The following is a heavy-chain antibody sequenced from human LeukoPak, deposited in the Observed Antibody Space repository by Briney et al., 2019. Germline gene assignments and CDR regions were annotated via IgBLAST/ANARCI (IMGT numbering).Heavy chain of an antibody. Sequence: PSETLSLTCTVSDDSMTGYYWSWIRQPPGKGLEWVAYIFHSGDTNYNPSLRSRITISIYTSKNQFSLKLRSVTAADTAVYYCARQPYRSCAYYFDYWGQGTLIPVP. CDR2: IFHSGDT. J-gene: IGHJ4*02. CDR3: ARQPYRSCAYYFDY. CDR1: DDSMTGYY. D-gene: IGHD2-15*01. V-gene: IGHV4-59*08.